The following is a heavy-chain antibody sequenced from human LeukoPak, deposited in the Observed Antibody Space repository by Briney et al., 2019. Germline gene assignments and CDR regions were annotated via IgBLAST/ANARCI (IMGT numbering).Heavy chain of an antibody. CDR2: ISSSGSYT. CDR1: GFTSSDYY. CDR3: GRGHRFCSRGNCNSPVDY. J-gene: IGHJ4*02. V-gene: IGHV3-11*06. D-gene: IGHD2-15*01. Sequence: GGSLRLSCAASGFTSSDYYMSWIRQAPGKGLEWFSYISSSGSYTSYADSVKGRFTISRDNAKNSLYLQMNSLRAEDTAVYYCGRGHRFCSRGNCNSPVDYRGQGTLVTVSS.